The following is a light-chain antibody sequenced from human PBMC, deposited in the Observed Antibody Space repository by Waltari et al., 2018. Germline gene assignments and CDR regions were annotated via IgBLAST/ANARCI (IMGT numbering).Light chain of an antibody. V-gene: IGKV3-20*01. J-gene: IGKJ4*01. CDR2: STY. CDR3: QQYDGIVVT. Sequence: IVLTQSPGTLSLSPGDRATLSCRASQTVSTIALSWYQQKPGQAPRVLIYSTYNRATGIPDRFSGSGSGTDFTLTINRLVPEDFAMYYCQQYDGIVVTFGGGTKVEI. CDR1: QTVSTIA.